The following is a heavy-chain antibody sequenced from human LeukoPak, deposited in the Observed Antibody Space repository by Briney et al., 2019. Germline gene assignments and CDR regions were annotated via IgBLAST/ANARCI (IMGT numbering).Heavy chain of an antibody. V-gene: IGHV3-74*01. D-gene: IGHD5-18*01. J-gene: IGHJ4*02. Sequence: GGSLRLSCAASGFTFSSYWMHWVRHAPGKGLVWVSRINSDGSSTSYADSVKGRFTISRDNAKNTLYLQMNSLRAEDTAVYYCATQLWSLDFDYWGQGTLVTVSS. CDR3: ATQLWSLDFDY. CDR1: GFTFSSYW. CDR2: INSDGSST.